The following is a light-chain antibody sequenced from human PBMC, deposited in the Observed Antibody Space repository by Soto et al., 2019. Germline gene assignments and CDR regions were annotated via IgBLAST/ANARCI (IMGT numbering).Light chain of an antibody. CDR2: EVG. J-gene: IGLJ1*01. CDR1: SIDVGAYNY. Sequence: QSALTQFASVSGSPGQSITISCTGTSIDVGAYNYVSWYQQHPDKAPKLLIYEVGNRPSGVSFRFSGSKSGNTASLTISGVQAEDEADYYCSSYTARGTRVFGTGTKLTVL. V-gene: IGLV2-14*01. CDR3: SSYTARGTRV.